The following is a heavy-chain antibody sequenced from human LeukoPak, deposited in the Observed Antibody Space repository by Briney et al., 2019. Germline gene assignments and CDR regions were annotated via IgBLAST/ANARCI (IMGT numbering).Heavy chain of an antibody. CDR2: ISSSSSYI. J-gene: IGHJ4*02. CDR1: GFTFSSYS. V-gene: IGHV3-21*01. Sequence: PGGSLRLSCAASGFTFSSYSMNWVRQAPGKGLEWVSSISSSSSYIYYADSVKGRFTISRDNAKNSLYLQMNSLRAEDTAVYYCARGYYDILTGYYPDCWGQGTLVTVSS. D-gene: IGHD3-9*01. CDR3: ARGYYDILTGYYPDC.